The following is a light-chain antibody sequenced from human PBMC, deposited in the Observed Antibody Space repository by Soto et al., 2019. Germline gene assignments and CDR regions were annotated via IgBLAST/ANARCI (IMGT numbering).Light chain of an antibody. J-gene: IGKJ1*01. Sequence: DIPMTQSPSTLSASIGDRVTITCRASEDINDWLAWYQQKPGNAPKFLIYDASTLQSGVPSRFSGSGSGTEFTLTISSLQPDDSATYYCQQYKSRRTFGQGTNVEI. V-gene: IGKV1-5*01. CDR1: EDINDW. CDR3: QQYKSRRT. CDR2: DAS.